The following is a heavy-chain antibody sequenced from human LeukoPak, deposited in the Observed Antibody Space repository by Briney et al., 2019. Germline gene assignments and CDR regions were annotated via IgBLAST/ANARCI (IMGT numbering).Heavy chain of an antibody. Sequence: PSETLSLTCTVSSGSISSYYWSWIRQPPGKGLEWIGYIYSSGSTNYNPSLKSRVTISVDTSKNQFSLKLTSVTAADTAVYYCARAGGRYSGYGNWGQGTLVTVSS. V-gene: IGHV4-59*01. J-gene: IGHJ4*02. D-gene: IGHD5-12*01. CDR2: IYSSGST. CDR3: ARAGGRYSGYGN. CDR1: SGSISSYY.